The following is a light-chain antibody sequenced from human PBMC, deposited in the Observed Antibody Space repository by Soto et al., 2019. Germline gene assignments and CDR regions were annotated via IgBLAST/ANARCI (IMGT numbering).Light chain of an antibody. Sequence: QSVLTQPASVSGSPGQSVTISCTGTRSDVGGYNYVSWYQQYPGKAPKLMIFDVSYRPSGVSNRFSGSKSGNTASLTISGLQAEDEADYYCSSYTSASTLDVLFGGGTKVTVL. J-gene: IGLJ2*01. CDR3: SSYTSASTLDVL. CDR2: DVS. V-gene: IGLV2-14*01. CDR1: RSDVGGYNY.